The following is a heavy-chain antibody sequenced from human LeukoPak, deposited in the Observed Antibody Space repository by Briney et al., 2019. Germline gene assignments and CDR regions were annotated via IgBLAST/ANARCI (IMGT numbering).Heavy chain of an antibody. CDR2: ISSSSSTI. D-gene: IGHD1-26*01. J-gene: IGHJ4*02. V-gene: IGHV3-48*04. CDR1: GFTFSSYS. Sequence: GGSLRLSCAASGFTFSSYSMNWVRKVPGKGLEWVSYISSSSSTIYYADSVKGRFTISRDNAKNSLYLQMNSLRAEDTAVYYCAGVGATGLDYWGQGTLVTVSS. CDR3: AGVGATGLDY.